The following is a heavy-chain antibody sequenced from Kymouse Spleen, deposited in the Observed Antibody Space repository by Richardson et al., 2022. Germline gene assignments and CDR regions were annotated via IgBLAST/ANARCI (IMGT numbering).Heavy chain of an antibody. CDR3: ARERADNWNYVDYYGMDV. V-gene: IGHV4-61*01. Sequence: QVQLQESGPGLVKPSETLSLTCTVSGGSVSSGSYYWSWIRQPPGKGLEWIGYIYYSGSTNYNPSLKSRVTISVDTSKNQFSLKLSSVTAADTAVYYCARERADNWNYVDYYGMDVWGQGTTVTVSS. CDR1: GGSVSSGSYY. CDR2: IYYSGST. J-gene: IGHJ6*02. D-gene: IGHD1-7*01.